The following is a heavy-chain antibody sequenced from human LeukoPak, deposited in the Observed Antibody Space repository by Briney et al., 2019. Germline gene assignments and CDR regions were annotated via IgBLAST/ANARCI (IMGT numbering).Heavy chain of an antibody. CDR3: ANRGVANRMILVGFHNEAYYIES. CDR1: GITLSNYA. D-gene: IGHD3/OR15-3a*01. CDR2: ISGSGGNT. J-gene: IGHJ4*02. Sequence: GGSLRLSCAASGITLSNYAMSWVRQAPGKGLEWVSGISGSGGNTKYADSVKGRFTISRDNPKNTLYLQMNSLRAEDTAVYYCANRGVANRMILVGFHNEAYYIESWGQGALVTVSS. V-gene: IGHV3-23*01.